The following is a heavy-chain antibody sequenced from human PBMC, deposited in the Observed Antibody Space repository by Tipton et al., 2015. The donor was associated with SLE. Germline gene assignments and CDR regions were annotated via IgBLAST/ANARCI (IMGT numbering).Heavy chain of an antibody. J-gene: IGHJ2*01. V-gene: IGHV3-30*03. CDR3: AREPLGPYGDPHFDL. Sequence: SLRLSCAASGFTFSSYGMHWVRQAPGKGLEWVAVISYDGSNKYYADSVKGRFTISRDNSKNTLYLQMNSLRAEDTAVYYCAREPLGPYGDPHFDLWGRGTLVTVSS. D-gene: IGHD4-17*01. CDR2: ISYDGSNK. CDR1: GFTFSSYG.